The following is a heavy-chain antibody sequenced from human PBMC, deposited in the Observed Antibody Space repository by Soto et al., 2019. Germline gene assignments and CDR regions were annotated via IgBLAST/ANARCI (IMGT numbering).Heavy chain of an antibody. CDR1: RGSISPYY. J-gene: IGHJ4*02. CDR2: IYYNGNT. V-gene: IGHV4-59*08. CDR3: ARHATRSYDY. Sequence: SETLSLTCTVSRGSISPYYWSWIRQPPGKGLECIGYIYYNGNTNYNPSLKSRVTISVDTSKNQFTLNLNSVTAADTAVYYCARHATRSYDYWGQGTLVTVSS.